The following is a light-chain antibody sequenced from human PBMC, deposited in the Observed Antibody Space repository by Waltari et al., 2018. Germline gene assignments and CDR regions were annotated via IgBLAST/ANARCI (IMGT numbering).Light chain of an antibody. V-gene: IGLV3-21*02. J-gene: IGLJ3*02. CDR2: DDS. CDR3: QVWHHTNDQEGV. CDR1: NIGGKS. Sequence: YVLTQPPSVSVAPGQTARLTCGGYNIGGKSVHCYQQKPGQAPVLVVYDDSARPSGIPERFSGSNSGNTATLTITRVEAGDEADYYCQVWHHTNDQEGVFGGGTTLTV.